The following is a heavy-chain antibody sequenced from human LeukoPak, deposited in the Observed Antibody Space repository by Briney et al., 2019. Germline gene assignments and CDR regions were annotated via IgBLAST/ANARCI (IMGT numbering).Heavy chain of an antibody. CDR3: ARDSTPTYYSGTYYFEY. CDR2: FDPEDGET. J-gene: IGHJ4*02. V-gene: IGHV1-24*01. CDR1: GYTLTELS. D-gene: IGHD1-26*01. Sequence: ASVKVSCKVSGYTLTELSMHWVRQAPGKGLEWMGGFDPEDGETTYAQKFQGRVTMTRDTSTSTVYMELSSLRSEDTAVYYCARDSTPTYYSGTYYFEYWGQGTLVTVSS.